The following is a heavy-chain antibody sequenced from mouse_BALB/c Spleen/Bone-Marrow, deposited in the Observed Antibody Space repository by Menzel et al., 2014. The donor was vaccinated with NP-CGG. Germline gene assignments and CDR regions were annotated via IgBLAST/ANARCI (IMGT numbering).Heavy chain of an antibody. CDR3: VRHRYDGYYFDY. CDR2: ISNGGDNT. J-gene: IGHJ2*01. V-gene: IGHV5-12-2*01. D-gene: IGHD2-14*01. Sequence: EVMLVESGGGLVQPGRSLKLSCAASGFTFSSYIMSWVRQTPEKRLEWVAYISNGGDNTYYPDTVKGRFIISRDNAKNTLCLQMSSLKSEDTAMYYCVRHRYDGYYFDYWGQGTTLTVSS. CDR1: GFTFSSYI.